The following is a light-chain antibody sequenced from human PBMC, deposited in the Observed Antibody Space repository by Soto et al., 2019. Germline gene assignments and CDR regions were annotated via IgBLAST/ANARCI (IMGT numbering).Light chain of an antibody. CDR2: DVS. Sequence: QSALTQPASVSGSPGQSITISCTGTSSDVGGYNYVSWYQQHPGKAPKLMIYDVSTRPFGVSNRFSGSKSGNTASLTISGLQAEDEADYYCSSYTVSSSVVFGGGTQLTVL. J-gene: IGLJ2*01. CDR1: SSDVGGYNY. CDR3: SSYTVSSSVV. V-gene: IGLV2-14*01.